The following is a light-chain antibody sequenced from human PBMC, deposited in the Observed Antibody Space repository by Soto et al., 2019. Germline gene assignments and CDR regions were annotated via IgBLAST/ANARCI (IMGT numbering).Light chain of an antibody. CDR3: SSHTTGKARV. CDR1: SSDVGAYDF. J-gene: IGLJ1*01. V-gene: IGLV2-14*03. CDR2: EVS. Sequence: QSALTQPASVSGSPGQSIAISCTGTSSDVGAYDFVSWYQQHPDKAPKLLIYEVSNRPSGVSDRFSGSKSVNTATLTISGLQAEDEADYYCSSHTTGKARVFGTGTKLTVL.